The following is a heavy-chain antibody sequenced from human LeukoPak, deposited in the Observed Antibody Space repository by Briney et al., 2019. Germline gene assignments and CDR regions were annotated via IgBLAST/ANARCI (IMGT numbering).Heavy chain of an antibody. CDR3: ASHYYDSSGSDY. CDR1: GYTFTSDG. CDR2: INAGNGNT. D-gene: IGHD3-22*01. V-gene: IGHV1-3*01. Sequence: ASVKVSCKTSGYTFTSDGISWVRQAPGQRLEWMGWINAGNGNTKYSQKFQGRVTITRDTSASTAYMELSSLRSEDTAVYYCASHYYDSSGSDYWGQGALVTVSS. J-gene: IGHJ4*02.